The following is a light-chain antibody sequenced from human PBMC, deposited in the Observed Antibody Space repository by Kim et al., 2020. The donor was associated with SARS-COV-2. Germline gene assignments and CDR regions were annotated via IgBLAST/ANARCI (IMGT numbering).Light chain of an antibody. CDR1: TGAVTSGHY. CDR3: LLSYSGARV. CDR2: ETS. Sequence: PGGTVTLTCGSSTGAVTSGHYPYWFQQKPGQAPRTLIYETSNNYSWTPARFSGSLLGGKAALTLSGAQPEDEAEYYCLLSYSGARVFGTGTKVTVL. V-gene: IGLV7-46*01. J-gene: IGLJ1*01.